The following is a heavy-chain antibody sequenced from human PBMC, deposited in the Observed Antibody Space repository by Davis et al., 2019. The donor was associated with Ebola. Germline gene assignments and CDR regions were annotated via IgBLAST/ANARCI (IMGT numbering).Heavy chain of an antibody. Sequence: SCAISGDSVSSGGWNWIRQSPSRGLEWLGRTYYNSKWYSDYAVSVKSRITINPDTSKNQFSLQLNSVTPENTAVYFCARGWLRSGFDYWGQGTLATVSS. J-gene: IGHJ4*02. D-gene: IGHD5-12*01. CDR3: ARGWLRSGFDY. V-gene: IGHV6-1*01. CDR2: TYYNSKWYS. CDR1: GDSVSSGG.